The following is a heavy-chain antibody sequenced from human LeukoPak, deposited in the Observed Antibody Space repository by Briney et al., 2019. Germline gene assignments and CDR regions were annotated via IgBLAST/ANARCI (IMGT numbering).Heavy chain of an antibody. V-gene: IGHV3-21*01. CDR2: ISSSSSYI. D-gene: IGHD6-19*01. CDR3: ARKSVAVAGPLDY. CDR1: GFTFSSYN. J-gene: IGHJ4*02. Sequence: GGSLRLSCAASGFTFSSYNMNWVRQAPGRGLEWVSSISSSSSYIYYADSLKGRFTISRDNAKNSLYLQMNSLRAEDTAVYYCARKSVAVAGPLDYWGQGTLVTVSS.